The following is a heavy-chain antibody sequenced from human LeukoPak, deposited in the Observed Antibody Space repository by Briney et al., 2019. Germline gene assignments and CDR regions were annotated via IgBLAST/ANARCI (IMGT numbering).Heavy chain of an antibody. CDR3: ARETGSSPMDF. CDR1: GFTFSSYA. CDR2: ISDDGSNG. Sequence: GGSLRLSCAASGFTFSSYAMHWVRQAPGKGLEWVAMISDDGSNGNYADSVKGRFTISRDNSKNTLYLQMNSLRPDDTALYSCARETGSSPMDFWGQGTTVTVSS. V-gene: IGHV3-30-3*01. J-gene: IGHJ6*02. D-gene: IGHD1-14*01.